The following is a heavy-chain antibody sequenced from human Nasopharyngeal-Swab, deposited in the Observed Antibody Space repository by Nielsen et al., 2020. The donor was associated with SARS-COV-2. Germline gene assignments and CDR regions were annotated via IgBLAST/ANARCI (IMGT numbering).Heavy chain of an antibody. Sequence: GASLKISCAASGFTFSDYYMSWIRQAPGKGLEWVSYISSSGSTIYYADSVKGRFTISRDNAKNSLYLQMNSLRAEDTAVYYCASLLWFGELPSDYYYYGMDVWGQGTTVTVSS. D-gene: IGHD3-10*01. CDR3: ASLLWFGELPSDYYYYGMDV. CDR2: ISSSGSTI. CDR1: GFTFSDYY. V-gene: IGHV3-11*04. J-gene: IGHJ6*02.